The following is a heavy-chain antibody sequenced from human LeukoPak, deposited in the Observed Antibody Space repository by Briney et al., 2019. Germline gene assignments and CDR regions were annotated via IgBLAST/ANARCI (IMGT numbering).Heavy chain of an antibody. Sequence: PPETLSLTCTVSGGSISSHYWSWIRQPPGKGLEWIGYIYYSGSTNYNPSLKSRVTISVDTSKKQFSLKLSSVTAADTAVYYCARGQWELLDYWGQGTLVTVSS. V-gene: IGHV4-59*11. CDR1: GGSISSHY. J-gene: IGHJ4*02. D-gene: IGHD1-26*01. CDR3: ARGQWELLDY. CDR2: IYYSGST.